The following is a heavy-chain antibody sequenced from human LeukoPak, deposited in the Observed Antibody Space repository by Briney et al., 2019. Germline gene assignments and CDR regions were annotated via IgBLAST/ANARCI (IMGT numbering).Heavy chain of an antibody. V-gene: IGHV4-59*01. D-gene: IGHD6-13*01. J-gene: IGHJ3*02. CDR1: GGSISSYY. CDR2: IYYSGST. Sequence: SETLSLTCTVSGGSISSYYWSWIRQPPGKGLEWIGYIYYSGSTNYNPSLKSRVTISVDTSKNQFSLKLSSVTAADTAVYYCARDRDSSSWGDAFDIWGQGTMVTVSS. CDR3: ARDRDSSSWGDAFDI.